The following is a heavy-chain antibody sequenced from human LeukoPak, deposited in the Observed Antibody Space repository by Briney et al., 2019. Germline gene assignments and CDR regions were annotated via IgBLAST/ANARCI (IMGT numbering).Heavy chain of an antibody. Sequence: ESGPTLVKPTQTLTLTCTFSGFSLSTSGVGVGWIRQPPGKALEWLALIYWNDDKRYSPSLKSRLTITKDTSKNQVVLTMTNMDPADTATYYCAHSVSEIAARPGGMDYWGQGTLVTVSS. J-gene: IGHJ4*02. CDR3: AHSVSEIAARPGGMDY. D-gene: IGHD6-6*01. CDR2: IYWNDDK. V-gene: IGHV2-5*01. CDR1: GFSLSTSGVG.